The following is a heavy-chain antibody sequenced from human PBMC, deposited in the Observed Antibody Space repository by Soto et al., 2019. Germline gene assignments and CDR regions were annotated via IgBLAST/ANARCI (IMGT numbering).Heavy chain of an antibody. Sequence: EVQLVESGGGLVQPGRSLRLSCAASGFTFDDYAMHWVRQAPGKGLEWVSGISWNSGSIGYADSVKGRFTISRDNAKNSLYLQMNGLRAEDTALYYCAKDRGLVLSFYFDDWGQGTLVTVSS. J-gene: IGHJ4*02. D-gene: IGHD6-19*01. CDR1: GFTFDDYA. CDR3: AKDRGLVLSFYFDD. V-gene: IGHV3-9*01. CDR2: ISWNSGSI.